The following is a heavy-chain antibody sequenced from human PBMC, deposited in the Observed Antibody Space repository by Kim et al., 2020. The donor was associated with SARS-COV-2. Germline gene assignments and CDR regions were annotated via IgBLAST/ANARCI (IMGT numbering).Heavy chain of an antibody. CDR2: TYYRSKWYY. V-gene: IGHV6-1*01. J-gene: IGHJ4*02. CDR3: ARDHQYGIDY. Sequence: SQTLSLTCVISGDSVSSDSAAWNWIRQSPSRGLEWLGRTYYRSKWYYDYADSVKSRITINPDTSKNQFSLQLKSVTPEDTAMYYCARDHQYGIDYWGQGTLVTVSS. CDR1: GDSVSSDSAA. D-gene: IGHD3-10*01.